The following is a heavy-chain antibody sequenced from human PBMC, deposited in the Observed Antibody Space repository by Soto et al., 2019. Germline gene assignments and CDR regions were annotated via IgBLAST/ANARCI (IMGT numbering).Heavy chain of an antibody. V-gene: IGHV3-21*01. D-gene: IGHD6-13*01. CDR2: ISSSSSYI. Sequence: KPGGSLRLSCAASGFTFSSYSMNWVRQAPGKGLEWVSSISSSSSYIYYADSVKGRFTISRDNAKNSLYLQMNSLRAEDTAVYYCARERDSSSCMDVWGQGITVTVSS. CDR3: ARERDSSSCMDV. J-gene: IGHJ6*02. CDR1: GFTFSSYS.